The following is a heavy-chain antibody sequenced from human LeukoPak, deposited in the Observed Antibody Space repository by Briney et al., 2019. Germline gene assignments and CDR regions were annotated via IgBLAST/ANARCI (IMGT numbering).Heavy chain of an antibody. Sequence: GGSLRLSCAASGFTFSGYSMNWVRQAPGKGLEWVPSITSSSSYIYYSDSVKGRFTISRDNARNSMYLQMNSLRAEDTAVYYCARGGVYNWNDYYYYYMDVWGKGTTVTVSS. J-gene: IGHJ6*03. V-gene: IGHV3-21*01. CDR1: GFTFSGYS. CDR2: ITSSSSYI. D-gene: IGHD1-20*01. CDR3: ARGGVYNWNDYYYYYMDV.